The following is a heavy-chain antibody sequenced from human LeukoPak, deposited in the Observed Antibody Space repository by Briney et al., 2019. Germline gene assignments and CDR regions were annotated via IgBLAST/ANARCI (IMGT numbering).Heavy chain of an antibody. Sequence: GGSLRLSCAASGFTVSSNYMSWVRQAPRKWLEWVSVIYSGGSTYYADSVKGRFTISRDNSKNTLYLQMNSLRAEDTAVYYCASTVTTPYYYYGMDVWGQGTTVTVSS. CDR3: ASTVTTPYYYYGMDV. D-gene: IGHD4-17*01. CDR1: GFTVSSNY. V-gene: IGHV3-66*01. J-gene: IGHJ6*02. CDR2: IYSGGST.